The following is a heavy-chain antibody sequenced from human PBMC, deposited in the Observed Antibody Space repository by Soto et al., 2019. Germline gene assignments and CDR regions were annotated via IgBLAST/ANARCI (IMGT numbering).Heavy chain of an antibody. J-gene: IGHJ4*02. CDR3: AKDADGCFVV. D-gene: IGHD3-3*01. CDR1: GFTFSSYA. CDR2: ISGSGGST. V-gene: IGHV3-23*01. Sequence: EVQLLESGGGLVQPGGSLRLSCAASGFTFSSYAMSWVRQAPGRGLEWVSAISGSGGSTYYADSVKGRFTITRDTSKNPLYLQMNSLRAEDTDVYDCAKDADGCFVVWGQGTLVTVSS.